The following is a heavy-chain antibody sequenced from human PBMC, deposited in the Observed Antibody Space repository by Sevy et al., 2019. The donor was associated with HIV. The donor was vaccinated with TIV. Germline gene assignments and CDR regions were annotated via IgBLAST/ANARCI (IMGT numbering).Heavy chain of an antibody. CDR3: ARDLRSSSTTVAHFDY. CDR2: ISNSGTTI. Sequence: GGSLRLSCAASGFTFSSYEMNWVRQAPGKGLEWVSYISNSGTTISYSDSVRGRFSISRDNARNSLYLQMNSLRAEDTAVYYCARDLRSSSTTVAHFDYWGQGTLVTVSS. D-gene: IGHD4-17*01. J-gene: IGHJ4*02. CDR1: GFTFSSYE. V-gene: IGHV3-48*03.